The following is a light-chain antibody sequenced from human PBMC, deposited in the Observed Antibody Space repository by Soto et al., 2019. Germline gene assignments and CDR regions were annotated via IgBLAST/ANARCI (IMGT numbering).Light chain of an antibody. Sequence: EIVVTQSPATLSVSPGERATLSCRASQSVSSNLAWYQQKPGQAPRLLIYGASTRATGIPARFSGSGSGTEFTLTISSLQSEDFAFYYCQQYNNWLYTFGQGTKLEIK. J-gene: IGKJ2*01. CDR3: QQYNNWLYT. CDR1: QSVSSN. CDR2: GAS. V-gene: IGKV3-15*01.